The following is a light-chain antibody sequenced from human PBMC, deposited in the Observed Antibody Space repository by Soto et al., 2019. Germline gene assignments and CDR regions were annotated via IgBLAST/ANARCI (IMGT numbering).Light chain of an antibody. J-gene: IGLJ1*01. CDR2: EGS. V-gene: IGLV2-23*03. CDR1: TGDVGSYNL. Sequence: QSVLTQPASVSGSPGQSITISCTGTTGDVGSYNLVPWYQQHPGKAPKLMIFEGSKRPSGVSNRFSGSKSGNTASLTISGLQAEDEADYYCCSYAGSSTFAYVFGTGTKLTVL. CDR3: CSYAGSSTFAYV.